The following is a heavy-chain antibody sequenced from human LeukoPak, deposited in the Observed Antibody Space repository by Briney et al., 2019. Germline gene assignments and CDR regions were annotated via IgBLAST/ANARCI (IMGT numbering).Heavy chain of an antibody. CDR3: ARDESNGAPGEYFQH. CDR2: ISAYNGNT. V-gene: IGHV1-18*01. D-gene: IGHD4-17*01. Sequence: ASVKVSCKASGYTFTSYGISWVRQAPGQGLEWMGWISAYNGNTNYAQKLQGRVTMTTDTSTSTAYMELRSLRSDDTAVYYCARDESNGAPGEYFQHWGQGILVTVSS. CDR1: GYTFTSYG. J-gene: IGHJ1*01.